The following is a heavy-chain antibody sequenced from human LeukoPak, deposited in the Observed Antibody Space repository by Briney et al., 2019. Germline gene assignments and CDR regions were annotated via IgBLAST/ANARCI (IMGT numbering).Heavy chain of an antibody. D-gene: IGHD5/OR15-5a*01. CDR3: ARDRVSWHYFDY. V-gene: IGHV4-4*07. CDR2: ISTSGSS. CDR1: GGSISPYY. J-gene: IGHJ4*02. Sequence: PSETLSLTCTVSGGSISPYYWSFIRQPAGKGLEWIGRISTSGSSKYNPSLESRVTMSVDTSKNQFSLKVTSVTAADTAMHYCARDRVSWHYFDYWGQGALLTVSS.